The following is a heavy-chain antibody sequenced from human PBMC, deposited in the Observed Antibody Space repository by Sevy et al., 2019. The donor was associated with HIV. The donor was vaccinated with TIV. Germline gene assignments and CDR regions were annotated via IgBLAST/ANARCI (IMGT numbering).Heavy chain of an antibody. Sequence: GGSLRLSCAASGFTFSSYSMNWVRQAPGKGLEWVSSISSSSSYIYYADSVKGRFTISRDNAKNSLYLQMNSLRAEDTAVYYCASDNPGYSSSWSPGLWGQRTLVTVSS. CDR1: GFTFSSYS. CDR3: ASDNPGYSSSWSPGL. CDR2: ISSSSSYI. D-gene: IGHD6-13*01. J-gene: IGHJ4*02. V-gene: IGHV3-21*01.